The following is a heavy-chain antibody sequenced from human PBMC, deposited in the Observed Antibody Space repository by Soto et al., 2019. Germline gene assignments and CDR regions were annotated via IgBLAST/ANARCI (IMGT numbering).Heavy chain of an antibody. V-gene: IGHV4-4*02. Sequence: PSETLSLTCAVSGGSISSGGYSWSWVRQPPGKGLEWIGEIYHSGSTNYNPSLKSRVTISVDKSKNQFSLKLSSVTAADTAVYYCASFTVRYYFQHRGQGTLVTVSS. CDR2: IYHSGST. CDR1: GGSISSGGYS. D-gene: IGHD4-4*01. CDR3: ASFTVRYYFQH. J-gene: IGHJ1*01.